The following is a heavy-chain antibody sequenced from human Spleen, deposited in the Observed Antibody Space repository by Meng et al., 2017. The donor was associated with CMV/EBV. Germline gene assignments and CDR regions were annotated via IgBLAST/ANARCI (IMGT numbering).Heavy chain of an antibody. V-gene: IGHV3-23*01. J-gene: IGHJ4*02. CDR3: AKDGWAAAPDY. Sequence: GESLKISCAASGFTFNTYAMSWVRQAPGKGLEWVSTISGSGGRTYYADSVKGRFTISRDNSKNTLYLQMNSLRAEDTAVYYCAKDGWAAAPDYWGQGTLVTVSS. D-gene: IGHD6-13*01. CDR2: ISGSGGRT. CDR1: GFTFNTYA.